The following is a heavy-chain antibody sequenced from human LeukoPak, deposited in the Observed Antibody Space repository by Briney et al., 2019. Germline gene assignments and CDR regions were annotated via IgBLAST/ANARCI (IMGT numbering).Heavy chain of an antibody. V-gene: IGHV4-61*02. J-gene: IGHJ6*03. CDR1: GGSISSGSYY. D-gene: IGHD6-19*01. CDR2: IYTSGST. CDR3: ARAPGGGAVAGYYYYYYYMDV. Sequence: SETLSLTCTVSGGSISSGSYYWSWIRQPAGKGLEWIGRIYTSGSTNYNPSLKSRVTISVDTSENQFSLKLSSVTAADTAVYYCARAPGGGAVAGYYYYYYYMDVWGKGTTVTVSS.